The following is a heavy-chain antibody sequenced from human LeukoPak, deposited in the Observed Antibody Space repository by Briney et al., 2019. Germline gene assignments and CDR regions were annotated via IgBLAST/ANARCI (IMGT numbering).Heavy chain of an antibody. J-gene: IGHJ5*02. CDR1: GGSISSHY. D-gene: IGHD6-13*01. Sequence: SETLSLTRTVSGGSISSHYWSWIRQPPGKGLEWIGYIYYSGSTNYNPSLKSRVTISVDTSKNQFSLKLSSVTAADTAVYYCARAVGSSWRGSWFDPWGQGTLVTVSS. V-gene: IGHV4-59*11. CDR3: ARAVGSSWRGSWFDP. CDR2: IYYSGST.